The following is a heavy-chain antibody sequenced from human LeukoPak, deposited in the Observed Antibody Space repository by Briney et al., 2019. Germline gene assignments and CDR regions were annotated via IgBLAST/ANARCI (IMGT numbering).Heavy chain of an antibody. Sequence: TGGSLRLSXAASGFTFRSYWMHWVRQAPGKGLVWVSRINSDGSSTSYADSVKGRFTISRDNAKNTLYLQMNSLRAEDTAVYYCAKEYYDFWSGYYTNWFDPWGQGTLVTVSS. CDR1: GFTFRSYW. J-gene: IGHJ5*02. V-gene: IGHV3-74*01. D-gene: IGHD3-3*01. CDR3: AKEYYDFWSGYYTNWFDP. CDR2: INSDGSST.